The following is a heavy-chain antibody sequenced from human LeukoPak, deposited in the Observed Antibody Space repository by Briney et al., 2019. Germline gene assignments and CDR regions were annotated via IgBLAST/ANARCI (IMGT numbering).Heavy chain of an antibody. CDR3: AKSPYYYDSSARAYFDY. CDR2: ISGSGGST. D-gene: IGHD3-22*01. V-gene: IGHV3-23*01. CDR1: GFTFSSYA. J-gene: IGHJ4*02. Sequence: GGSLRLSCAASGFTFSSYAMSWVRQAPGKGLEWVSAISGSGGSTYYADSVKGRFTISRDNSKNTLYLQMNSLRAEDTAVYYCAKSPYYYDSSARAYFDYWGQGTQVTVSS.